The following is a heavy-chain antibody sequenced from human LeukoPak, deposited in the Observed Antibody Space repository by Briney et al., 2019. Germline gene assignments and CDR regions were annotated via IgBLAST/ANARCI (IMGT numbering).Heavy chain of an antibody. D-gene: IGHD2-2*01. J-gene: IGHJ5*02. V-gene: IGHV4-4*09. CDR1: GGSMTHYF. CDR3: ARATERYCSGTTCFPYWFDT. CDR2: AHTSGSP. Sequence: SETLSLTCTVSGGSMTHYFWNWIRQAPGKGLEWIGYAHTSGSPDYSRSLKSRVTISLDTSKNHFSLMLSSVTAADTAVYFCARATERYCSGTTCFPYWFDTWGQGTLATVSS.